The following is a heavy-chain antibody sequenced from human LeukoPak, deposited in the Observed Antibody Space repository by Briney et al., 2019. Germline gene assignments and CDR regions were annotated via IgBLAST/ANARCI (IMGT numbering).Heavy chain of an antibody. V-gene: IGHV4-39*01. CDR1: GGSISSPSYW. J-gene: IGHJ2*01. CDR3: ARQQGGGYWYFDL. Sequence: SETLSLTCIVSGGSISSPSYWWGWIRQPPGKGLEWIGSIYYSGSTYYNPSLKSRVTISVDTSKNHFSLTLSSVTAADTAVYYCARQQGGGYWYFDLWGRGTLVTVSS. CDR2: IYYSGST.